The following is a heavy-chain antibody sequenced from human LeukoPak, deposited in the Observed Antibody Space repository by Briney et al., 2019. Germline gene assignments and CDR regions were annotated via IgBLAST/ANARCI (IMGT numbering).Heavy chain of an antibody. CDR3: ARDCSSTSCYPRYYYYYGMDV. Sequence: ASVKVSCKASGGTFSSYAISWVRQAPGQGLEWMGGIIPIFGTANYAQKFQGRVTITADESTSTAYMELSSLRSGDTAVYYCARDCSSTSCYPRYYYYYGMDVWGKGTTVTVSS. CDR2: IIPIFGTA. CDR1: GGTFSSYA. J-gene: IGHJ6*04. V-gene: IGHV1-69*13. D-gene: IGHD2-2*01.